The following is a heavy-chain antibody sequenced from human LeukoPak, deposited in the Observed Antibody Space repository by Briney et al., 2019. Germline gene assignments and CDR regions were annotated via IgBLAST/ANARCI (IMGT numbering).Heavy chain of an antibody. CDR2: IKQDGSEK. J-gene: IGHJ6*03. V-gene: IGHV3-7*01. Sequence: GGSLRLSCAASGFTFSSYWMSWVRQAPGKGLEWLANIKQDGSEKYYVDSVKGRFTISRDSAKNSLYLQMNSLRAEDTAVYYCAREGVRGVLYYYYYYYMDVWGKGTTVTVSS. D-gene: IGHD3-10*01. CDR1: GFTFSSYW. CDR3: AREGVRGVLYYYYYYYMDV.